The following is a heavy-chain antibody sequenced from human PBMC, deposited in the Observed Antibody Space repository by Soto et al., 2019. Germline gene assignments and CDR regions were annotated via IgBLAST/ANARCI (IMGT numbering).Heavy chain of an antibody. CDR2: IKQDGSEK. Sequence: GGSLRLSCAASGFTFSSYWMSWVRQAPGKGLEWVANIKQDGSEKYYVDSVKGRFTISRDNAKNSLYLQMNSLRAEDTAVYYCARDRIVVVVAATTNWFDPWGKGTLVTVSS. D-gene: IGHD2-15*01. CDR1: GFTFSSYW. CDR3: ARDRIVVVVAATTNWFDP. V-gene: IGHV3-7*01. J-gene: IGHJ5*02.